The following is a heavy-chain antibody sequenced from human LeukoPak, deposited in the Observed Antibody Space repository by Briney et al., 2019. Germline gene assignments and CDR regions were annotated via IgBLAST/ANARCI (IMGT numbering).Heavy chain of an antibody. V-gene: IGHV3-48*03. CDR1: GFTFSSYE. D-gene: IGHD6-19*01. Sequence: GGSLRLTCAASGFTFSSYEMNWVRQAPGKGLEWVSYISSSGSTIYYADSVKGRFTISRDNAKNSLYLQMNSLRAEDTAVYYCAAYSSGWYPIDYWGQGTLVTVSS. CDR2: ISSSGSTI. CDR3: AAYSSGWYPIDY. J-gene: IGHJ4*02.